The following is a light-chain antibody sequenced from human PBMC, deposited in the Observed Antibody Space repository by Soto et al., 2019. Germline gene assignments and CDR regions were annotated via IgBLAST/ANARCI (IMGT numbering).Light chain of an antibody. CDR2: AAS. CDR3: QQYNNWPAST. Sequence: QAPSSLSVSVGHRVTITCRASQGISNYLAWFQQKPGKAPKSLIYAASSLQSGVPSTFSGSGSRTEFTLTMSSLQSEDFAVYHCQQYNNWPASTFGQGTRLEIK. V-gene: IGKV1-16*01. J-gene: IGKJ5*01. CDR1: QGISNY.